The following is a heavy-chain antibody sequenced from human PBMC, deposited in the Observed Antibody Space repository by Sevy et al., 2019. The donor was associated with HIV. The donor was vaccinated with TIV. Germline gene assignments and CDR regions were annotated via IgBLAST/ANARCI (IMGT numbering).Heavy chain of an antibody. CDR3: AAEAAGSLSLFDY. V-gene: IGHV3-11*06. Sequence: GFLRLSCAASGFTFSDYYMSWIRQAPGKGLEWVSYISSSSSYTNYADSVKGRFTISRDNAKNSLYLQMNSLRAEDTAVYYCAAEAAGSLSLFDYWGQGTLVTVSS. CDR1: GFTFSDYY. J-gene: IGHJ4*02. D-gene: IGHD6-13*01. CDR2: ISSSSSYT.